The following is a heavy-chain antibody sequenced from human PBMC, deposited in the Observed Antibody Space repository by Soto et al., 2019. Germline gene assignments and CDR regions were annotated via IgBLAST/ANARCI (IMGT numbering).Heavy chain of an antibody. CDR2: INHSGST. CDR1: GGSFSGYY. V-gene: IGHV4-34*01. J-gene: IGHJ4*02. D-gene: IGHD6-13*01. CDR3: ARGPIAAAGRVYYFDY. Sequence: QVQLQQWGAGLLKPSETLSLTCAVYGGSFSGYYWSWIRQPPGKGLEWIGEINHSGSTNYSPSLKSRVTISVDTSKNQFSLKLSSVTAADTAVYYCARGPIAAAGRVYYFDYWGQGTLVTVSS.